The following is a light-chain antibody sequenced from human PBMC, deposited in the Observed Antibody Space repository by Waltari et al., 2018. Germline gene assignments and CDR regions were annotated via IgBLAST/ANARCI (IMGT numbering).Light chain of an antibody. CDR3: QQYYTTEWT. V-gene: IGKV4-1*01. Sequence: DIVMTQSPDSLAVSLGERATINCKSSQTVLYSSNNNNYLAWYQQKHGQPPKLLIYWASTRESGVPDRFSGSGSGTDFTLTISSLQAEDVAVYYCQQYYTTEWTFGQGTKVEIK. CDR2: WAS. CDR1: QTVLYSSNNNNY. J-gene: IGKJ1*01.